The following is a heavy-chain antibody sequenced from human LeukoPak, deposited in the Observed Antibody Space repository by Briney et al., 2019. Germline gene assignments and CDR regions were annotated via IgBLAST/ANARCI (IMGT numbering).Heavy chain of an antibody. V-gene: IGHV1-69*05. D-gene: IGHD2-2*01. Sequence: SVKVSCKASGGTLSRYAISSVRQAPGQGLEWMGRIIPIFGTANYAQRLQGRVTITTDESTSTAYMELRSLRSEDTAVYYCASSPPPYCSSTSCYELDYWGQGTLVTVSS. CDR2: IIPIFGTA. J-gene: IGHJ4*02. CDR3: ASSPPPYCSSTSCYELDY. CDR1: GGTLSRYA.